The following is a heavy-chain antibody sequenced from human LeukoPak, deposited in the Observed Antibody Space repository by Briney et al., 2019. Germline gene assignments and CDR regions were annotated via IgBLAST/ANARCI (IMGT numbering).Heavy chain of an antibody. CDR1: GYTLTELS. Sequence: ASVKVSCKVSGYTLTELSMHWVRQAPGKGLEWMGGFDPEDGETIYAQKFQGRVTMTEDTSTDTAYMELSSLRSEDTAVYYCATVPLLVGATGWDYWGQGTLVTVSS. CDR2: FDPEDGET. J-gene: IGHJ4*02. CDR3: ATVPLLVGATGWDY. V-gene: IGHV1-24*01. D-gene: IGHD1-26*01.